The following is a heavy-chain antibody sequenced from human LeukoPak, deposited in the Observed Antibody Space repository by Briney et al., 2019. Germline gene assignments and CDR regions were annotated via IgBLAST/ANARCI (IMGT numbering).Heavy chain of an antibody. D-gene: IGHD3-9*01. V-gene: IGHV1-2*02. Sequence: ASVKVSCKASGYTFTAYYMHWVRQAPGQGLEWMGWINPNSGGTNYAQEFQGRVTLTRDTSISTAYMELSSLKSDDTAVYYCARSLTLDPWGQGTLVTVSS. CDR2: INPNSGGT. CDR3: ARSLTLDP. CDR1: GYTFTAYY. J-gene: IGHJ5*02.